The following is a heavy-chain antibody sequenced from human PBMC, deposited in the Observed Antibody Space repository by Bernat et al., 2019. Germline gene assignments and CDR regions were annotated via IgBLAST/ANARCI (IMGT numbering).Heavy chain of an antibody. CDR3: ARDYYDSIPQRLFVDY. D-gene: IGHD3-22*01. Sequence: QVQLVESGGGVVQPGRSLRLSCAASGFTFSSYGMHWVRQAPGKGLEWVAVIWYDGSNKYYADSVKGRFTISRDNSKNTLYLQMNSLRAEDTAVYYCARDYYDSIPQRLFVDYWGQGTLVTVSS. CDR1: GFTFSSYG. CDR2: IWYDGSNK. J-gene: IGHJ4*02. V-gene: IGHV3-33*01.